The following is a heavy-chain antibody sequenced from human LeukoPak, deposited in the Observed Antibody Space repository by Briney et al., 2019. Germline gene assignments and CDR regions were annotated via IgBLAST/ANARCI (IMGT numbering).Heavy chain of an antibody. CDR2: ISAGNGNT. CDR3: ARDSGSGSNDY. CDR1: GYTFTSYA. V-gene: IGHV1-3*01. Sequence: ASVKVSCKASGYTFTSYAIHWVRQAPGQRLEWMGWISAGNGNTKYSQNFQGRVTFNSNTSATTAFMGLSSLRSEDAAVYYCARDSGSGSNDYWGQGTLVTVSS. J-gene: IGHJ4*02. D-gene: IGHD1-26*01.